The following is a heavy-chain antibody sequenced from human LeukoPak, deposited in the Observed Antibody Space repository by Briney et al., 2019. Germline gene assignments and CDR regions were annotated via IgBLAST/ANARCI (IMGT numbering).Heavy chain of an antibody. V-gene: IGHV4-34*01. Sequence: PSETLSLTCAVYGGSFSGYYWSWIRQPPGKGLEWIGEINHSGSSNYNPSLKSRVTISVDTSKNQFSLKLSSVTAADTAVYYCARHPGGSHRGWKNLDSWGQGALVIVSS. J-gene: IGHJ4*02. CDR2: INHSGSS. D-gene: IGHD3-16*01. CDR1: GGSFSGYY. CDR3: ARHPGGSHRGWKNLDS.